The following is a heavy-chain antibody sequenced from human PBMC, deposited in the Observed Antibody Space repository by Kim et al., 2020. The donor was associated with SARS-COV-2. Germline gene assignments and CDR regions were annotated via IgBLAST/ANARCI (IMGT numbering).Heavy chain of an antibody. CDR1: GYTFTSYD. CDR2: MNPNSGNT. V-gene: IGHV1-8*01. D-gene: IGHD3-3*01. Sequence: ASVKVSCKASGYTFTSYDINWVRQATGQGLEWMGWMNPNSGNTGYAQKFQGRVTMTRNTSISTAYMELSSLRSEDTAVYYCAREVREIRFWSGSVHQRRFDPWGQGTLVTVSS. CDR3: AREVREIRFWSGSVHQRRFDP. J-gene: IGHJ5*02.